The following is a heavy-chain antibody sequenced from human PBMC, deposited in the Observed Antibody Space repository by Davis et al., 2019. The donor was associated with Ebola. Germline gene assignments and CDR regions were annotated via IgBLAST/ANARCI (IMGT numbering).Heavy chain of an antibody. V-gene: IGHV3-48*02. CDR1: GFVFSRHG. D-gene: IGHD2-21*02. Sequence: GESLKISCAASGFVFSRHGMYWVRQAPGKGLEWVSHSSIGTTTTYCTDSVKGRFTISRDNVKSSLYLQMNSLRDEDTAVYYCARGVDYGFDIWGQGTMVTVSS. CDR2: SSIGTTTT. CDR3: ARGVDYGFDI. J-gene: IGHJ3*02.